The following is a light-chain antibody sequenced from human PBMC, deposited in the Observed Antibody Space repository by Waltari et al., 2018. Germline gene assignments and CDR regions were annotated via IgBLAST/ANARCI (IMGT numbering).Light chain of an antibody. CDR2: LGS. CDR3: MQGLQTPYT. CDR1: PSLLYTNGYNY. V-gene: IGKV2-28*01. Sequence: DVVMTQSPLSLPVTPGEPASISCRSSPSLLYTNGYNYLDWFLQKPGQSPQLLIYLGSNRASGVPERFSGSGSGTDFTLKISRVEAEDVGVYYCMQGLQTPYTFGQGTKLEIK. J-gene: IGKJ2*01.